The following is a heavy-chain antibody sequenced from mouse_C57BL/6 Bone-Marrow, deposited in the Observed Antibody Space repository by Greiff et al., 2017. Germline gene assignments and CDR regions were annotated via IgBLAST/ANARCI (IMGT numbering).Heavy chain of an antibody. D-gene: IGHD2-4*01. Sequence: QVQLQQPGAELVKPGASVKLSCKASGYTFTSYWMQWVKQRPGQGLEWIGEIDPSDSYTNYNQKFKGKATLTVDTSSSTAYMQLSSLTSEDSAVYYWARGDYDGDWYFDVWGTGTTVTVSS. CDR1: GYTFTSYW. J-gene: IGHJ1*03. CDR2: IDPSDSYT. CDR3: ARGDYDGDWYFDV. V-gene: IGHV1-50*01.